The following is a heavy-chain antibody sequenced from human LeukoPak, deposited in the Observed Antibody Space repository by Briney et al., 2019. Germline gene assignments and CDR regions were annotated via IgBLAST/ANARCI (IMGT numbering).Heavy chain of an antibody. D-gene: IGHD2-21*02. V-gene: IGHV1-18*04. CDR1: GYSFIDYY. CDR3: AREPAYCGSDCYSDY. CDR2: ISAYNGNT. Sequence: ASVKVSCKTSGYSFIDYYIHWVRQAPGQGLEWMGWISAYNGNTNYAQKLQGRVTMTTDTSTSTAYMELRSLRSDDTAVYYCAREPAYCGSDCYSDYWGQGTLVTVSS. J-gene: IGHJ4*02.